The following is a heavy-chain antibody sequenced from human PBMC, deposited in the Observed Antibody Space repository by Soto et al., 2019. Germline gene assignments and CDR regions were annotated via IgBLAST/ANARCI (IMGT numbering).Heavy chain of an antibody. CDR1: GFTFSSYG. V-gene: IGHV3-30*18. J-gene: IGHJ4*02. Sequence: GGSLRLSCAASGFTFSSYGMHWVRQAPGKGLEWVAAISYDGSNKYYADSVKGRFTISRDNSKNTLYLQMNSLRAEDTAVYYCAKGPREAPGYWGQGTLVTVSS. D-gene: IGHD1-26*01. CDR2: ISYDGSNK. CDR3: AKGPREAPGY.